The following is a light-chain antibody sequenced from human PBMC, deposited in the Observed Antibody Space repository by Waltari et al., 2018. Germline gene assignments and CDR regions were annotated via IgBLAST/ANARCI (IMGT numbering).Light chain of an antibody. CDR3: QQYYITPPT. CDR2: WAA. CDR1: QTVLYSSNNKNY. J-gene: IGKJ1*01. V-gene: IGKV4-1*01. Sequence: DIVMTQSPDSLAVSLGERATINCKSSQTVLYSSNNKNYLAWYQQKQGQPPKLLIYWAATRESGVPDRFSGSGSETDFTLTISSLQAEDVAVYYCQQYYITPPTFGQGTKVEIK.